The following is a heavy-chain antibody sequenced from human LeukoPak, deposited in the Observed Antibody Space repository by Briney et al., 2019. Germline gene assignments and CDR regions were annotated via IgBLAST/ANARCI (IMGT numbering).Heavy chain of an antibody. D-gene: IGHD2-21*02. CDR3: ARDAFSVVTSPCDH. V-gene: IGHV4-34*01. CDR1: GGSFSGYY. Sequence: SETLSLTCAVYGGSFSGYYWSWIRQPPGKGLEWIGEINHSGSTNYNPSLKSRVTISVDTSKNQFSLKLSSVTAADTAVYYCARDAFSVVTSPCDHWGQGTLVTVTS. CDR2: INHSGST. J-gene: IGHJ4*02.